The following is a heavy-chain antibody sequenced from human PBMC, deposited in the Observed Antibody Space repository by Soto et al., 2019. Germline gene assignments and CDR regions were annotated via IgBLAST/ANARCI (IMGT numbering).Heavy chain of an antibody. CDR1: GGSISTSNW. J-gene: IGHJ4*02. V-gene: IGHV4-4*02. CDR2: VYRTGST. CDR3: ARARATIAAAAIFDC. Sequence: PSETLSLTCAVSGGSISTSNWWSWVRQTPGKGLEWIGEVYRTGSTNYNPSLESRLTISVDKSKNQFSLKLTSVTAADTAVYYCARARATIAAAAIFDCWGQGTLVTVSS. D-gene: IGHD6-13*01.